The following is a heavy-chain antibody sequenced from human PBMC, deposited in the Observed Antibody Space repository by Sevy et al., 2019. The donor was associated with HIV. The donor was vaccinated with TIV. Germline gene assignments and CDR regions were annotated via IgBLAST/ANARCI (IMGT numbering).Heavy chain of an antibody. V-gene: IGHV5-51*01. CDR1: GYSFTSYW. Sequence: GESLKISCKGSGYSFTSYWIAWVRQMPGKGLEWMGIIYPGDSDTRYSPPFQGQVTISADKSISTAYLQWNSLTASDTAIYYCARQVEGYGDYPNYFDSWGQGTLVTVSS. D-gene: IGHD4-17*01. J-gene: IGHJ4*02. CDR2: IYPGDSDT. CDR3: ARQVEGYGDYPNYFDS.